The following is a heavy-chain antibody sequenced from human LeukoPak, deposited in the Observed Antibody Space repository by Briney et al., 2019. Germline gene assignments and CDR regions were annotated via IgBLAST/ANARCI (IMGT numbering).Heavy chain of an antibody. CDR1: GYTFTRYA. V-gene: IGHV1-3*01. J-gene: IGHJ6*02. CDR2: NSGASGLT. D-gene: IGHD3-10*02. CDR3: ARGVQRGDMFVPAHYNGMDV. Sequence: ASVKVSCKASGYTFTRYAVYWVRQAPGRALEFMGWNSGASGLTKYSQKFQGRVTMTSDTSASTAFMELTSLTSEDMAVYYCARGVQRGDMFVPAHYNGMDVWGQGTTVIVSS.